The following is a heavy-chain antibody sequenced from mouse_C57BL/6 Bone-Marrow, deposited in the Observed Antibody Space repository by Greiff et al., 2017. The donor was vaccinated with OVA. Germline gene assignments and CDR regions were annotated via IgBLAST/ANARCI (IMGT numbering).Heavy chain of an antibody. V-gene: IGHV1-64*01. CDR2: IHPNSGST. Sequence: VQLQQPGAELVKPGASVKLSCKASGYTFTSYWMHWVKQRPGQGLEWIGMIHPNSGSTNYNEKFKSKATLTVDKSSSTAYMQLSSLTSEDSAVYYCARSFYYGNGGNYWGQGTTLTGSS. J-gene: IGHJ2*01. CDR1: GYTFTSYW. CDR3: ARSFYYGNGGNY. D-gene: IGHD2-1*01.